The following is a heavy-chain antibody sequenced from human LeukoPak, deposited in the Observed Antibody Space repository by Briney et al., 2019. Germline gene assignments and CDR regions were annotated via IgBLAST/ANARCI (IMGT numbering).Heavy chain of an antibody. J-gene: IGHJ4*02. V-gene: IGHV4-59*05. Sequence: GSLRLSCAASGFTFSSYSMNWVRQAPGKGLEWIGSINYGGTTNYNPSLKSRVTIFVDTSKNQFSLKLRSVTAADTAAYYCARWSTTVFDYWGQGTLVTVSS. CDR2: INYGGTT. CDR1: GFTFSSYSMN. D-gene: IGHD4-17*01. CDR3: ARWSTTVFDY.